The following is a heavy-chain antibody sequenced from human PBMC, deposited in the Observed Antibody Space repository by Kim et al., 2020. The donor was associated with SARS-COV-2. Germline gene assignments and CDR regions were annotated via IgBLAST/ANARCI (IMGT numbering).Heavy chain of an antibody. CDR3: ARRSRPFYYYYGMDV. J-gene: IGHJ6*02. V-gene: IGHV5-51*01. Sequence: GESLKISCKGSGYSFTSYWIGWVRQMPGKGLEWMGIIYPGDSDTRYSRSFQGQVTISADKSISTAYLQWSSLKASDTAMYYCARRSRPFYYYYGMDVWGQGTAVTVS. CDR1: GYSFTSYW. CDR2: IYPGDSDT.